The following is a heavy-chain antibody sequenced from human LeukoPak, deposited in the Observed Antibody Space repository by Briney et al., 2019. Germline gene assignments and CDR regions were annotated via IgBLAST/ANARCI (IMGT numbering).Heavy chain of an antibody. CDR3: ARESGSYYGHAFDI. V-gene: IGHV3-64*01. CDR1: GFTFSSYA. J-gene: IGHJ3*02. CDR2: ISSNGGST. D-gene: IGHD1-26*01. Sequence: GSLRLSCAASGFTFSSYAMHWVRQAPGKGLEYVSAISSNGGSTYYANSVKGRFTISRDNSKNTLYLQMGSLRAEDMAVYYCARESGSYYGHAFDIWGQGTMVTVSS.